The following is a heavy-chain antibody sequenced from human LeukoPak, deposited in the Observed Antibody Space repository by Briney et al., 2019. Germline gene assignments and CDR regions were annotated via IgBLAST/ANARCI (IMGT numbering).Heavy chain of an antibody. CDR1: GYSFSTYW. Sequence: GESLKISCKGSGYSFSTYWIGWVRQMPGKGLEWIGIVYPGGSDTAYGPSFQGRVTISADKSISTAYLQWSSLKASDTAMYYCARRVSGYYYDNSPGAFDIWGQGTMVTVSS. J-gene: IGHJ3*02. D-gene: IGHD3-22*01. V-gene: IGHV5-51*01. CDR3: ARRVSGYYYDNSPGAFDI. CDR2: VYPGGSDT.